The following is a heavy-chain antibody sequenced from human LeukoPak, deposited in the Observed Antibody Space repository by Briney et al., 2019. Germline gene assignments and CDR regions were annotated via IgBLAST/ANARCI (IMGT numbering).Heavy chain of an antibody. Sequence: SVKVSCKASGGTFSSYAISWVRQAPGQGLEWMGGIIPIFGTANYAQKFQGRVTITADKSTSTAHMELSSLRSEDTAVYYCARELYSGSYSPTIGDLNFDYWGQGTLVTVSS. CDR2: IIPIFGTA. CDR3: ARELYSGSYSPTIGDLNFDY. CDR1: GGTFSSYA. J-gene: IGHJ4*02. V-gene: IGHV1-69*06. D-gene: IGHD1-26*01.